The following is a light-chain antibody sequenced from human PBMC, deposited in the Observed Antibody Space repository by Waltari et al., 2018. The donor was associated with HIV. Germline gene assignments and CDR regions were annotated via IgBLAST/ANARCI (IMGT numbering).Light chain of an antibody. V-gene: IGKV1-39*01. CDR1: QTIRTS. Sequence: DIPMTQSPSSMSASLGDSIIITCRASQTIRTSVNWSQHTPGRAPILLIYAASSLQSGVPSRFSGSGSETDFTLTISSLQVEDFATYYCQQSFRGVTFGPGTKV. CDR3: QQSFRGVT. CDR2: AAS. J-gene: IGKJ3*01.